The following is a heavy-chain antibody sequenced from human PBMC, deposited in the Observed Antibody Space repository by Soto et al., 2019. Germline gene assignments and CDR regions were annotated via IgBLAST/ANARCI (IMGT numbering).Heavy chain of an antibody. CDR3: AKDPSRYGTSWTIDY. CDR2: ISYDGSNK. CDR1: GFPFSSYG. J-gene: IGHJ4*02. V-gene: IGHV3-30*18. D-gene: IGHD6-13*01. Sequence: QVQLVESGGGVVQPGRSLRLSCAASGFPFSSYGMHWVRQAPGKGLKWVAIISYDGSNKYYADSVKGRFTISRDISKSTLFLKMDRLTPEDTAVYYCAKDPSRYGTSWTIDYWGQGTLVTVSS.